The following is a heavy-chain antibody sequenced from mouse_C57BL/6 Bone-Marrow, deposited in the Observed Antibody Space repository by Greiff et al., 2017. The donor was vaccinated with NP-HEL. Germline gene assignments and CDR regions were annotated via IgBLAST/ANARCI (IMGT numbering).Heavy chain of an antibody. CDR2: IHPSDSDT. V-gene: IGHV1-74*01. Sequence: QVQLQQPGAELVKPGASVKVSCRASGYTFTSYWWHWGKQRPGQGLEGIGRIHPSDSDTNNNQKFKGKATLTVDKSSSTAYMQLSSLTSEDSAVYYCAILLRQSNYWGQGTTLTVSS. D-gene: IGHD1-1*01. CDR3: AILLRQSNY. CDR1: GYTFTSYW. J-gene: IGHJ2*01.